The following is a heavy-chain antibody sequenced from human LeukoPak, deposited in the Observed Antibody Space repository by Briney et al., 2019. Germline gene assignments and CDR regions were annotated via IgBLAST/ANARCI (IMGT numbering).Heavy chain of an antibody. CDR3: AGVVVPAAIWFDP. J-gene: IGHJ5*02. CDR1: GYTFTSYA. V-gene: IGHV1-18*01. D-gene: IGHD2-2*01. Sequence: ASVKVSCKASGYTFTSYAMHWVRQAPGQRLEWMGWISAYNGNTNYAQKLQGRVTMTTDTSTSTAYMELRSLRSDDTAVYYCAGVVVPAAIWFDPWGQGTLVTVSS. CDR2: ISAYNGNT.